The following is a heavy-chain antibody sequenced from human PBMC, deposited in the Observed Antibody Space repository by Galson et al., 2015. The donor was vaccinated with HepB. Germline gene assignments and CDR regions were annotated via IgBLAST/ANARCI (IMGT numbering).Heavy chain of an antibody. J-gene: IGHJ4*02. D-gene: IGHD3-10*01. Sequence: CAISGDSVSNNNVAWYWIRQSPSRGLEWLGRTYYRAKWYNDYAESVRGRIAIKPDTSKNQLSLQLNSVTPEDTAVYYCARVRQLGQGFHFWGQGTLVTVSS. CDR2: TYYRAKWYN. CDR1: GDSVSNNNVA. V-gene: IGHV6-1*01. CDR3: ARVRQLGQGFHF.